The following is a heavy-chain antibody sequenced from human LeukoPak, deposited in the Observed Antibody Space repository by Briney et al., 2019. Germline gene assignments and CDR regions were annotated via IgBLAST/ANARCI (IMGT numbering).Heavy chain of an antibody. CDR3: ARDIAAAFDY. J-gene: IGHJ4*02. Sequence: GRSLRLSCAASGFTFSSYGMHWVRQAPSKGLEWVAVIWYDGSNKYYADSVKGRFTISRDNSKNTLYLQMNSLRAEDTAVYYCARDIAAAFDYWGQGTLVTVSS. D-gene: IGHD6-13*01. CDR1: GFTFSSYG. CDR2: IWYDGSNK. V-gene: IGHV3-33*01.